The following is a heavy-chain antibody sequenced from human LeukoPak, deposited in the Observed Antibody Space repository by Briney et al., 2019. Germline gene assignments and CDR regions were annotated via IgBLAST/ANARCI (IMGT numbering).Heavy chain of an antibody. Sequence: GASVKVSCKASGYTFSTYGISWVRQAPGQGLEWMGWISTHNGNTNYAQKLQGRVTMTTDTSTSTAYMELRSLRSDDTAVYYCARNVELFLNWFDPWGQGTLVTVSS. CDR1: GYTFSTYG. V-gene: IGHV1-18*01. J-gene: IGHJ5*02. D-gene: IGHD5-24*01. CDR2: ISTHNGNT. CDR3: ARNVELFLNWFDP.